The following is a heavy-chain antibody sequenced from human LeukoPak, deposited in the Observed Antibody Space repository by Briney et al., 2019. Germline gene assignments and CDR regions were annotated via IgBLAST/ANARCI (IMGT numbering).Heavy chain of an antibody. CDR2: ISGSGGST. V-gene: IGHV3-23*01. Sequence: GGSLRLSCAASGFAFSSYALSWVRQAPGKGLEWVSAISGSGGSTYYADSVKGRFTISRDNSKNTLYLQMNSLRAEDTAVYYCAKDLWGPLDYWGQGTLVTVSS. J-gene: IGHJ4*02. CDR3: AKDLWGPLDY. CDR1: GFAFSSYA. D-gene: IGHD7-27*01.